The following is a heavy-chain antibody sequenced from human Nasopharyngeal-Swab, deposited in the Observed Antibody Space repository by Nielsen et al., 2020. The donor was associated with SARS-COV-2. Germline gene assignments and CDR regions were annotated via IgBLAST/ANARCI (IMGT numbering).Heavy chain of an antibody. V-gene: IGHV3-74*01. CDR1: GFTFSSYW. D-gene: IGHD1-26*01. J-gene: IGHJ3*02. Sequence: GESLKISCAASGFTFSSYWMHWVRQAPGKGLVWVSRINSDGSSTGYADTVKGRFTISRDNAKKTLFLQMNSLRGEDTAVYYCARDDDSGSYSDAFDIWGQGTMVSVSS. CDR2: INSDGSST. CDR3: ARDDDSGSYSDAFDI.